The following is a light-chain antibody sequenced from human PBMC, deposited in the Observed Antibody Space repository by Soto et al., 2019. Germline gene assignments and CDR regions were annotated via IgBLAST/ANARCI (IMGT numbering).Light chain of an antibody. CDR3: QQYNTYPWT. J-gene: IGKJ1*01. CDR2: KAS. Sequence: DIQMTQSPSTLSASVGDRVTITCRVSQSINNRLVWYQQKPGIAPILLIYKASSLQSGVPSRFSGSGSGTEFNFTISSLQPADFATYYCQQYNTYPWTFGHGTKVEI. CDR1: QSINNR. V-gene: IGKV1-5*03.